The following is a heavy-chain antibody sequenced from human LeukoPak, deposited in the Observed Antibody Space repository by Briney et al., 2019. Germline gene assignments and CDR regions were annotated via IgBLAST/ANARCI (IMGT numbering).Heavy chain of an antibody. V-gene: IGHV1-8*01. CDR3: AKDPSSGEYSSGWYPFDY. CDR1: GYTFTSYD. Sequence: ASVKVSCKASGYTFTSYDINWVRQATGQGLEWMGWMNPNSGNTGYAQKFQGRVTMTTDTSTSTAYMELRSLRSDDTAVYYCAKDPSSGEYSSGWYPFDYWGQGTLVTVSP. CDR2: MNPNSGNT. J-gene: IGHJ4*02. D-gene: IGHD6-19*01.